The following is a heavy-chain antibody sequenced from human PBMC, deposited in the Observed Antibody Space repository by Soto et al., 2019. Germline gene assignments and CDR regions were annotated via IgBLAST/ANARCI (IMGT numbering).Heavy chain of an antibody. D-gene: IGHD1-26*01. CDR3: AKDRLGATPYYFDY. Sequence: EVQLLESGGGLVQPGGSLRLSCAASGFTFSSYAMSWVRQAPGKGLEWVSAISGSGGTKYYADSVKVRFTISRDNSNNTLYLQMNSLRAEDTALYYCAKDRLGATPYYFDYWGQGTLVTVST. J-gene: IGHJ4*02. CDR2: ISGSGGTK. V-gene: IGHV3-23*01. CDR1: GFTFSSYA.